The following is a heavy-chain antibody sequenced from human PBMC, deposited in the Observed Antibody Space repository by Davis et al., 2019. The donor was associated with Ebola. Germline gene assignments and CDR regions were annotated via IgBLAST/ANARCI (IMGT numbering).Heavy chain of an antibody. J-gene: IGHJ4*02. CDR3: ARGDSYYDPSGYYAGPEAPDH. CDR2: IHHTGNT. D-gene: IGHD3-22*01. V-gene: IGHV4-59*12. CDR1: GGSMTKTF. Sequence: SETLSLTCNVSGGSMTKTFWSWIRQPTGTGLEWIGFIHHTGNTKSNPSLQSRVTISVDTSKNQFSLKLTSVTAADTAVYYCARGDSYYDPSGYYAGPEAPDHWGQGTLVSVSS.